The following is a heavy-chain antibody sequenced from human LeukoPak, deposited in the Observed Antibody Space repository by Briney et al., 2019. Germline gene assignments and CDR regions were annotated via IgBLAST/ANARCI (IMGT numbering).Heavy chain of an antibody. J-gene: IGHJ4*02. V-gene: IGHV4-34*01. D-gene: IGHD6-19*01. CDR1: GVSFSGYY. CDR3: ARGYSSGWYFDY. CDR2: INHSGST. Sequence: SETLSLTCAVYGVSFSGYYWSWIRQPPGKGLEWIGEINHSGSTNYNPSLKSRVTISVDRSKNQFSLKLSSVTAADTAVYYCARGYSSGWYFDYWGQGTLVTVSS.